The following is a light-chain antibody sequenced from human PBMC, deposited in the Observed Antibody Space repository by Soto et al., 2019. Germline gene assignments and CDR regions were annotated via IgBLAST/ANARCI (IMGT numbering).Light chain of an antibody. J-gene: IGLJ1*01. CDR2: DVS. V-gene: IGLV2-18*02. CDR1: SSDIGLYNR. CDR3: CSYTNDTTYV. Sequence: QSALTQPPSVSGSPGQSLTISCSGTSSDIGLYNRVSWYQQSPGTAPKLMIYDVSNRPSGVPDRFSVSRSGNTASLTISGLQPEDEADYYCCSYTNDTTYVFGTGTKVTVL.